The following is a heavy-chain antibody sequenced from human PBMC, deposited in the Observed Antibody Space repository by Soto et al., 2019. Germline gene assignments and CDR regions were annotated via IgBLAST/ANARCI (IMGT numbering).Heavy chain of an antibody. Sequence: QVQLVQSASEVMKPGASVKVSCKASGYTFIRYGITWVRQAPGQRLEWMGWISPYNDQTIYAQKLQGRVTMTADTSTRTVYMHVRSLKSDDTAVYYCARGGYYDNVWGKLSHYGLDVWGQGTPVTVSS. CDR1: GYTFIRYG. J-gene: IGHJ6*02. CDR2: ISPYNDQT. D-gene: IGHD3-16*01. CDR3: ARGGYYDNVWGKLSHYGLDV. V-gene: IGHV1-18*01.